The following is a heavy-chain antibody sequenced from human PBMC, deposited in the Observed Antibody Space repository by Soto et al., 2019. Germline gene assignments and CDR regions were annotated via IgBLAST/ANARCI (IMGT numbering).Heavy chain of an antibody. CDR1: GGSISSGGYY. Sequence: SETLSLTCTVSGGSISSGGYYWSWIRQHPGKGLEWIGYIYYSGSTYYNPSLKSRVTISVDTSKNQFSLKLSSVTAADTAVYYCASSKAAVFDYWGQGTLVTVSS. D-gene: IGHD6-25*01. J-gene: IGHJ4*02. V-gene: IGHV4-31*03. CDR3: ASSKAAVFDY. CDR2: IYYSGST.